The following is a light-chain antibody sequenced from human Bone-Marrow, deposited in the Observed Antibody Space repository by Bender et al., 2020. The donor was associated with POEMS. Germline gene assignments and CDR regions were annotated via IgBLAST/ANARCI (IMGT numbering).Light chain of an antibody. CDR2: SNN. J-gene: IGLJ3*02. CDR1: SSNFGNNA. CDR3: SSWDDSLNGWV. V-gene: IGLV1-44*01. Sequence: SGTSSNFGNNAANWYQHVPGTVPKLLIYSNNQRPSGVPDRFSASTSGTSASLAISGLHSDDEADYYCSSWDDSLNGWVFGGGTKLTVL.